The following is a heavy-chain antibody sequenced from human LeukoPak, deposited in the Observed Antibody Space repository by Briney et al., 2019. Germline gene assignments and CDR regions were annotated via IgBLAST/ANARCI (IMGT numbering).Heavy chain of an antibody. J-gene: IGHJ4*02. CDR1: GFTFSSYW. V-gene: IGHV3-74*03. Sequence: GGTLRLSCAASGFTFSSYWMHWVRQAPGKGLVWVSRINSDGSSITYADSVKGRFTISRDNAKNTLYLQMNSLRVEDTAVYYCAREGRVSGYDFDCWGQGTLVTVSS. D-gene: IGHD5-12*01. CDR3: AREGRVSGYDFDC. CDR2: INSDGSSI.